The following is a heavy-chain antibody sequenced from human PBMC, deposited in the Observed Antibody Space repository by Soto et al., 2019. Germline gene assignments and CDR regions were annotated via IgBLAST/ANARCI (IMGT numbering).Heavy chain of an antibody. J-gene: IGHJ4*02. V-gene: IGHV3-53*04. CDR1: GFTVSSNY. CDR2: IYSGGST. CDR3: AKDLELWLLSYFDY. D-gene: IGHD5-18*01. Sequence: GGSLRLSCAASGFTVSSNYMSWVRQAPGKGLEWVSVIYSGGSTYYADSVKGRFTISRHNSKNTLYLQMNSLRAEDTAVYYCAKDLELWLLSYFDYWGQGTLVTVSS.